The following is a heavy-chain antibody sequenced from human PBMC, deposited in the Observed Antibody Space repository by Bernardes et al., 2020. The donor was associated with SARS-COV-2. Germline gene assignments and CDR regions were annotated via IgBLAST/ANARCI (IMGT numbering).Heavy chain of an antibody. Sequence: ASVKVSCMASGYSFPDYHMHWVRQAPGQGLEWMGWINPNSGATNYAQKFQGRVTMTRDTSISTAYLELGSLRSDDTAVYYCVRDTWWLAYLFDKWGQGTLVTVSS. CDR1: GYSFPDYH. D-gene: IGHD6-19*01. J-gene: IGHJ4*02. V-gene: IGHV1-2*02. CDR2: INPNSGAT. CDR3: VRDTWWLAYLFDK.